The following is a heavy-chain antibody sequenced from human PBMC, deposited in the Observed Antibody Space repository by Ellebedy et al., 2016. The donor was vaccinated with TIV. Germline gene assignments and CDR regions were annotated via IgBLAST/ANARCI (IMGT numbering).Heavy chain of an antibody. D-gene: IGHD1-1*01. J-gene: IGHJ4*02. CDR3: TKRADNWGFFDY. Sequence: GESLKISCAASGFTFSDYVMAWVRQVPGKGLEWVSAVSESDGRTFSADSVKGRFTISRDNSKNTLFLQMNSLTAGDTAVYYCTKRADNWGFFDYWGQGTLVTVSS. V-gene: IGHV3-23*01. CDR2: VSESDGRT. CDR1: GFTFSDYV.